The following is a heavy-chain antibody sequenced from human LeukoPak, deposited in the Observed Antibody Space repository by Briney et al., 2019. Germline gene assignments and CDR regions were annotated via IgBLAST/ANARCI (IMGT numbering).Heavy chain of an antibody. Sequence: PSETLSLTCSVSVGSISSSSYYWAWIRQPPGKGLEWIGSIYYSGRTYYNPSLKSRVTISVDTSKNQFSLKLSSVTAADTAVYYCARTYSYGFIDYWGQGTLVTVSS. CDR3: ARTYSYGFIDY. CDR1: VGSISSSSYY. CDR2: IYYSGRT. V-gene: IGHV4-39*07. D-gene: IGHD5-18*01. J-gene: IGHJ4*02.